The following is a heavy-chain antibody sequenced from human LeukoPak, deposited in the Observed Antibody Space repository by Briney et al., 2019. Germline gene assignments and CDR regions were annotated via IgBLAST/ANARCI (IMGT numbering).Heavy chain of an antibody. Sequence: ASVKVSCKASGGTFSSYAISWVRQAPGQGLEWMGGIIPIFGTANYAQKFQGRVTMTRNTSISTAYMELSSLRSEDTAVYYCARGDSSGYYPSFDYWGQGTLVTVSS. CDR2: IIPIFGTA. CDR3: ARGDSSGYYPSFDY. V-gene: IGHV1-69*05. D-gene: IGHD3-22*01. CDR1: GGTFSSYA. J-gene: IGHJ4*02.